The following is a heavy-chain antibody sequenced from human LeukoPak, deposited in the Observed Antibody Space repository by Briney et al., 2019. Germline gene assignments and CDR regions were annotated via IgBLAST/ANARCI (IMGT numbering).Heavy chain of an antibody. CDR1: GFTFEIYW. J-gene: IGHJ3*02. V-gene: IGHV3-7*04. D-gene: IGHD1-26*01. Sequence: GGSLSLSCAASGFTFEIYWISWVRQAPGKGLEWVANIRKDGSEKNYVDSVKGRFTISRDNAKNSLYLQMNSLRADDTALYYCARHWEGVESDAFDIWGQGTMVTVSS. CDR3: ARHWEGVESDAFDI. CDR2: IRKDGSEK.